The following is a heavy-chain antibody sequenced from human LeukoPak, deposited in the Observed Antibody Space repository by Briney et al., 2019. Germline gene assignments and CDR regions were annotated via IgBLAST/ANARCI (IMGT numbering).Heavy chain of an antibody. CDR1: GFTFSSYA. CDR2: ISYDGSNK. D-gene: IGHD2-8*02. CDR3: ARVSSGGPRDYFDY. Sequence: GRSLRLSCAASGFTFSSYAMHWVRQAPGKGLEWVAVISYDGSNKYYADSVKGRFTISRDNSKNTLYLQMNSLRAEDTAVYYCARVSSGGPRDYFDYWGQGTLVTVSS. J-gene: IGHJ4*02. V-gene: IGHV3-30-3*01.